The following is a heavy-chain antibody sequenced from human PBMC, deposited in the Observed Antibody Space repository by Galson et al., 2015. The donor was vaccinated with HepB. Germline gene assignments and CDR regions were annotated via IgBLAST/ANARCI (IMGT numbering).Heavy chain of an antibody. CDR1: GYTFSDYY. CDR3: ATGFYSSNSNLDH. J-gene: IGHJ4*02. V-gene: IGHV1-69-2*01. Sequence: VKVSCKVSGYTFSDYYMQWVRQAPGKGLEWMGLIDPEDGARIYAEKFQDRVTMTADTSTNTAYMDLGSLRSEDTAIYYCATGFYSSNSNLDHWGQGTLVTVSS. CDR2: IDPEDGAR. D-gene: IGHD6-13*01.